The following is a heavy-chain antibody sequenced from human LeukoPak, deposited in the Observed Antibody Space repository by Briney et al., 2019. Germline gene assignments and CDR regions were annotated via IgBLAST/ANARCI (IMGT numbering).Heavy chain of an antibody. V-gene: IGHV3-30-3*01. J-gene: IGHJ4*02. CDR3: ASLWELPDY. D-gene: IGHD1-26*01. CDR1: GFTFSSYA. Sequence: PGRSLRLSCAASGFTFSSYAMHWVRQAPGKGLEWVAVISYDGSNKYYADSVKGRFTISRDNSKNTLYPQMNSLRAEDTAVYYCASLWELPDYWGQGTLVTVSS. CDR2: ISYDGSNK.